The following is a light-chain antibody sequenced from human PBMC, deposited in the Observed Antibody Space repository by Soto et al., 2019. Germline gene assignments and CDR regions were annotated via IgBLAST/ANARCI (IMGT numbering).Light chain of an antibody. CDR2: GAS. CDR3: QQYGSSQT. Sequence: EIVLTQSPDTLSLSPWERATLSCRASQSVSSSYLAWYQQKPGQAPRLLIYGASSRATGIPDRFSGSGSGTDFTLTISRLEPEDFAVYYCQQYGSSQTFGQGTKVDIK. CDR1: QSVSSSY. V-gene: IGKV3-20*01. J-gene: IGKJ1*01.